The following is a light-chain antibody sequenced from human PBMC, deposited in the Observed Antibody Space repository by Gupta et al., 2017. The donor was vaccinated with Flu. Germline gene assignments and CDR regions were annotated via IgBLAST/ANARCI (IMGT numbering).Light chain of an antibody. Sequence: QLGLTHSPSASASLAASVTLTCPLTSGHTNYAIAWHQQHPGKGPRYLMKVNSDGSHSKGDGIPNRFSGSSSGAERYLTISRLQAEDEADYYGQTWGTGIRVFGGGTKLTVL. CDR3: QTWGTGIRV. J-gene: IGLJ3*02. V-gene: IGLV4-69*01. CDR1: SGHTNYA. CDR2: VNSDGSH.